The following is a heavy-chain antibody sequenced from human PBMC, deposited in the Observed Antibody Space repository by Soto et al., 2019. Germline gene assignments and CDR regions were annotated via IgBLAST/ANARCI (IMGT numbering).Heavy chain of an antibody. CDR1: GGSISSSSYY. J-gene: IGHJ4*02. CDR2: IYYSGST. D-gene: IGHD3-10*01. V-gene: IGHV4-39*01. Sequence: QLQLQESGPGLVKPSETLSLTCSVSGGSISSSSYYWGWIRQPPGKGLEWIGSIYYSGSTYYNPSLKSRVTISVDTSKNQFSLKLSSVTAADTAVYYCATLWFGEGNYWGQGTLVTVSS. CDR3: ATLWFGEGNY.